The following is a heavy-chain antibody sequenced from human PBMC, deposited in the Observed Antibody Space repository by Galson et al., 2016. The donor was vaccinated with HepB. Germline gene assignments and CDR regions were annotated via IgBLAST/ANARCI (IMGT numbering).Heavy chain of an antibody. V-gene: IGHV3-7*01. CDR2: IKSDGSQK. D-gene: IGHD6-19*01. J-gene: IGHJ4*02. Sequence: SLRLSCAASGFTFSAYWMSWVRQAPGKGLEWAAIIKSDGSQKYYVDSVKGRFTISRDNAKNSLYLQMNSLRAEDTAVYYCARESGWSFDYWGQGTLVTVSS. CDR3: ARESGWSFDY. CDR1: GFTFSAYW.